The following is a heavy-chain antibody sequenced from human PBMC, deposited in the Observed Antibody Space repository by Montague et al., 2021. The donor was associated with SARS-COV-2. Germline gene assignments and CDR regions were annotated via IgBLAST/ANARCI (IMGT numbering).Heavy chain of an antibody. CDR3: ATQEDPSGWIPGPFDF. D-gene: IGHD6-19*01. V-gene: IGHV4-39*01. CDR1: GGSISSSTYY. Sequence: SETLSLTCTVSGGSISSSTYYWTWIRPPPGKGLEWIGSIYYRGSTYYNPSLKSRVFISVDTSKKQLSLTLTSVTAADTAVYYCATQEDPSGWIPGPFDFWGQGTLLSVSS. CDR2: IYYRGST. J-gene: IGHJ4*02.